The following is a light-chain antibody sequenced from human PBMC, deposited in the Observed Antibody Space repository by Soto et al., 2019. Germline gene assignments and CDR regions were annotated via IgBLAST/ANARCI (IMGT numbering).Light chain of an antibody. CDR1: QDISNY. CDR3: QQYDHPPYT. Sequence: DIQMTQSPSSLSASVGDRVTITCQASQDISNYLNWYQQKPGKAPKLLIYDASNLETGVPSRFSGSGSGTDFTFTISSLQPEDTATYYCQQYDHPPYTFXQGTKLDIK. V-gene: IGKV1-33*01. J-gene: IGKJ2*01. CDR2: DAS.